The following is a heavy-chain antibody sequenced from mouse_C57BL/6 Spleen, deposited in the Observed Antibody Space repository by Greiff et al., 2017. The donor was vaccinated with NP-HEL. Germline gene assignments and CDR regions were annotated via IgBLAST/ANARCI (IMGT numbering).Heavy chain of an antibody. CDR2: INYDGSST. J-gene: IGHJ4*01. D-gene: IGHD3-3*01. CDR1: GFTFSDYY. V-gene: IGHV5-16*01. Sequence: EVKLVESEGGLVQPGSSMKLSCTASGFTFSDYYMAWVRQVPEKGLEWVANINYDGSSTYYLDSLKSRFIISRDNAKNILYLQMSSLKSEDTATYYCARDPVGSLEGAMDYWGQGTSVTVSS. CDR3: ARDPVGSLEGAMDY.